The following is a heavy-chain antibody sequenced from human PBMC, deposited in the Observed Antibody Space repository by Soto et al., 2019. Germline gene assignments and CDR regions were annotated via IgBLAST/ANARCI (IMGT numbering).Heavy chain of an antibody. CDR1: GGSISSSNW. CDR2: IYHSGST. CDR3: ARAFYSGYGSRDY. D-gene: IGHD5-12*01. Sequence: QVQLQESGPGLVKPSGTLSLTCAVSGGSISSSNWWSWVRHTSGKGLESMGEIYHSGSTNYNPSHRSRVTISVDKSKNLFSLKLSSVTAADTAVYYCARAFYSGYGSRDYWGQGTLVTVSS. V-gene: IGHV4-4*02. J-gene: IGHJ4*02.